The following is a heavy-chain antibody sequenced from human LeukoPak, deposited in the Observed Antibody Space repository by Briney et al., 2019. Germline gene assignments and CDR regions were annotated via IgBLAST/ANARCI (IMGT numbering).Heavy chain of an antibody. J-gene: IGHJ4*02. V-gene: IGHV1-69*04. CDR2: IIPILGIA. CDR1: GGTFSSYA. D-gene: IGHD3-22*01. CDR3: ARDSVYYDSSGFPGY. Sequence: GASVKVSCKASGGTFSSYAISWVRQAPGQGLEWMGRIIPILGIANYAQKFQGRVTITADKSTSTAYMELSSLRSEDTAVYYCARDSVYYDSSGFPGYWGQGTLVTVSS.